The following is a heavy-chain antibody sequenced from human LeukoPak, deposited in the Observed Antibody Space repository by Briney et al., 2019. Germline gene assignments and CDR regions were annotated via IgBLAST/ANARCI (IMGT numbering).Heavy chain of an antibody. Sequence: SETLSLTCAVYGGSFSGYYWSWIRQPPGKGLEWIGEINHSGSTNYNPSPKSRVTISVDTSKNQFSLKLSSVTAADTAVYYCARRTHYYYDSSGYSYWGQGTLVTVSS. V-gene: IGHV4-34*01. J-gene: IGHJ4*02. CDR2: INHSGST. CDR1: GGSFSGYY. D-gene: IGHD3-22*01. CDR3: ARRTHYYYDSSGYSY.